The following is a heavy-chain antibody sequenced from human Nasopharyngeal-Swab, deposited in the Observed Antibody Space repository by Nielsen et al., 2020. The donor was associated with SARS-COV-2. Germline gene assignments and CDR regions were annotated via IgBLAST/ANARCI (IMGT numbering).Heavy chain of an antibody. Sequence: GGSLRLSCVASGFTFNSFDMHWVRQAPGKGLEWVAVIWHDGSNGYYADSVKGRFTISRDNSKNTLYLEMNSLRAEDTSVYYCARMKQLGEWDAFDMWGQGTMVTVSS. J-gene: IGHJ3*02. CDR2: IWHDGSNG. CDR3: ARMKQLGEWDAFDM. CDR1: GFTFNSFD. D-gene: IGHD1-1*01. V-gene: IGHV3-33*01.